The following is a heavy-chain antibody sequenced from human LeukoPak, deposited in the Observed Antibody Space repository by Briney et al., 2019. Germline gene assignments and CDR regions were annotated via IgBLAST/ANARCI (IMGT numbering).Heavy chain of an antibody. CDR1: GFTFSSYE. J-gene: IGHJ4*02. CDR3: ARDRAISSDWYHYYDY. D-gene: IGHD6-19*01. Sequence: GGSLRLSCAASGFTFSSYEMNWVRQAPGKGLEWVSYISSSGSTIYYADSVKGRFTISRDNAKNSLYLQMNSLRAEDTAVYYCARDRAISSDWYHYYDYWGQGTLVTVSS. CDR2: ISSSGSTI. V-gene: IGHV3-48*03.